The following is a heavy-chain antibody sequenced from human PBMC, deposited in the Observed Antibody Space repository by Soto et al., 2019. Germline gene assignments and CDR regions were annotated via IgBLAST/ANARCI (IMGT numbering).Heavy chain of an antibody. Sequence: ASVKVSCKASGGTFSSYAISWVRQAPGQGLEWMGGIIPIFGTANYAQKFQGRVTITADESTSTAYMELSSLRSEDTAVYYCARDRPREEFGFYGSGSPTYYYYGKDVWGQGTTVTVSS. D-gene: IGHD3-10*01. CDR3: ARDRPREEFGFYGSGSPTYYYYGKDV. V-gene: IGHV1-69*13. CDR2: IIPIFGTA. CDR1: GGTFSSYA. J-gene: IGHJ6*02.